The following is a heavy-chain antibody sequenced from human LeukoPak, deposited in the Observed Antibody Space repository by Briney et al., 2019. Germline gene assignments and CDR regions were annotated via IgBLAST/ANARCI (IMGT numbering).Heavy chain of an antibody. CDR1: GGSISSISYY. Sequence: PSETRSLTCTVSGGSISSISYYWGWIRQPPGKGLEWIGSIYYSGSTYYNPSLKSRVTISVDTSKNQFSLKLSSVTAADTAVYYCARFSSSWYYFDYWGQGTLVTVSS. CDR3: ARFSSSWYYFDY. V-gene: IGHV4-39*01. D-gene: IGHD6-13*01. CDR2: IYYSGST. J-gene: IGHJ4*02.